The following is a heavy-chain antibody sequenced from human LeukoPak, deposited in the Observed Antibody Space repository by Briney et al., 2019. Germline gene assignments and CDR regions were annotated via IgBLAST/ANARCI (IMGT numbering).Heavy chain of an antibody. CDR2: ISGSGGST. D-gene: IGHD3-10*01. V-gene: IGHV3-23*01. J-gene: IGHJ6*03. Sequence: GGSLRLSCAASGFTFSSYAMSWVRQAPGKGLEWVSAISGSGGSTYYADSVKGRFTISRDNSKNTLYLQMNSLRAEDTAVYYCAKYGSGSSVFRYYYMDVWGKGTTVTVSS. CDR3: AKYGSGSSVFRYYYMDV. CDR1: GFTFSSYA.